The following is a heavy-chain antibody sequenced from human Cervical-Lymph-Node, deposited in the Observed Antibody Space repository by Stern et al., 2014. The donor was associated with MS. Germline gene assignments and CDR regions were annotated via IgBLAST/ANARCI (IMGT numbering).Heavy chain of an antibody. CDR2: ISHDGRNI. J-gene: IGHJ4*02. D-gene: IGHD6-6*01. Sequence: VQLVESGGGVVQPGRSLRLSCAASGFTLSSYAMHWVRQAPGQGLEWVAVISHDGRNIQYADSVKGRFTISRDDSKNTLYLQLNSLRAEDTAVYYCARPPWYSSSSPAFSWGQGTLVTVSS. CDR1: GFTLSSYA. CDR3: ARPPWYSSSSPAFS. V-gene: IGHV3-30*04.